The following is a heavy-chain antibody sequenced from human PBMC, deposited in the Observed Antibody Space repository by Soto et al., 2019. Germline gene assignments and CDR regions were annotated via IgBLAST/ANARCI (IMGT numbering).Heavy chain of an antibody. D-gene: IGHD6-19*01. CDR2: INHSGST. V-gene: IGHV4-34*01. CDR1: GGSFSGYY. CDR3: ARSGSWLQHFDD. Sequence: SETLSLTCAVYGGSFSGYYWSWIRQPPGKGLEWIGEINHSGSTNYNPSLKSRVTISVDTSKNQFSLKLSSVTAADTAVYYCARSGSWLQHFDDWGPGTLVTVAS. J-gene: IGHJ4*02.